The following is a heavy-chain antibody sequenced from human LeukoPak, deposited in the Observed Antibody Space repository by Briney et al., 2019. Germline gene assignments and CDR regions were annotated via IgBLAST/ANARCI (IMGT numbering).Heavy chain of an antibody. J-gene: IGHJ4*02. CDR1: GGSISSYY. Sequence: SETLSLTCTVSGGSISSYYWSWIRQPPGKGLEWIGYIYYSGSTNYNPSLKSRVTISVDTSKNQFSLKLSSVTAADTAVYYCARVNDKTELRYFDWSVYYFDYWGQGTLVTVSS. D-gene: IGHD3-9*01. V-gene: IGHV4-59*01. CDR3: ARVNDKTELRYFDWSVYYFDY. CDR2: IYYSGST.